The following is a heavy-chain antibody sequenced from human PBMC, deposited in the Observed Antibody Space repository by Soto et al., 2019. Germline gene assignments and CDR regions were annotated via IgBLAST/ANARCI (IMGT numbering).Heavy chain of an antibody. J-gene: IGHJ4*02. CDR2: VAENGYI. Sequence: QVQLQESRPGLVKPSETLSLTCTVSSGSISSSRWWSWVRQSPGKGLEWIGEVAENGYIHCIPSLKSRLTISLDKSKNRFSLRLTSVTAADTALYYCARNRYDGYDFDYWGQGALVTVSS. V-gene: IGHV4-4*02. D-gene: IGHD5-12*01. CDR1: SGSISSSRW. CDR3: ARNRYDGYDFDY.